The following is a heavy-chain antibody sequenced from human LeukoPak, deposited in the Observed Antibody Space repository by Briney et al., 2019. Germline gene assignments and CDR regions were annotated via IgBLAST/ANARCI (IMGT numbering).Heavy chain of an antibody. D-gene: IGHD1-14*01. CDR3: ARHAEFPYYFDY. Sequence: SETLSLTCTVSGGSISSSTYYWGWIRQPPGKGLESIGSIYYSGTTYYNPSLKSRVTISVDTSKNQFSLKLISVTAADTAVYYCARHAEFPYYFDYWGQGALVTVSS. CDR1: GGSISSSTYY. CDR2: IYYSGTT. J-gene: IGHJ4*02. V-gene: IGHV4-39*01.